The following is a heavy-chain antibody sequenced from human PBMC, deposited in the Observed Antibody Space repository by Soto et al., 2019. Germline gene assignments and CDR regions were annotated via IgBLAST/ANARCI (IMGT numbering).Heavy chain of an antibody. CDR3: ARLQPPYYYDSSGPDDAFDI. CDR2: ISGSGGST. Sequence: GGSLRLSCAASGFTFSSYAMSWVRQAPGKGLERVSAISGSGGSTYYADSVKGRLTISRDNSKHTLYLQMNSLRAEDTAVYYCARLQPPYYYDSSGPDDAFDIWGQGKMVTVS. J-gene: IGHJ3*02. D-gene: IGHD3-22*01. CDR1: GFTFSSYA. V-gene: IGHV3-23*01.